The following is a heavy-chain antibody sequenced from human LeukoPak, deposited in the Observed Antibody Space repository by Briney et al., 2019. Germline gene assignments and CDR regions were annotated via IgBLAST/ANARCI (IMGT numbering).Heavy chain of an antibody. CDR2: IIPIFGTA. CDR1: GGTFSNYG. D-gene: IGHD3-10*01. CDR3: ARDITMVRRVYFDY. J-gene: IGHJ4*02. V-gene: IGHV1-69*01. Sequence: VKVSCKASGGTFSNYGICWVRQAPGQGLEWMGGIIPIFGTANYAQKFQGRVTITADESTATVYMELSSLRSEDTAVYYCARDITMVRRVYFDYWSQGTLVTVSS.